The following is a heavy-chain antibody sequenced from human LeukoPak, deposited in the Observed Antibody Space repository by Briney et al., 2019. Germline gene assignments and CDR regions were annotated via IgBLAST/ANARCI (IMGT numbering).Heavy chain of an antibody. CDR2: ISYDGGKK. V-gene: IGHV3-30*03. CDR3: ARDSALAQAVMFDY. Sequence: GGSLRLSCAASGFTFSSHDMHWVRQAPGKGLEWVAFISYDGGKKDYADSVKGRFTISRDNSRNTLYLQMNSLRAEDTAVYYCARDSALAQAVMFDYWGQGTLVTVSS. J-gene: IGHJ4*02. CDR1: GFTFSSHD. D-gene: IGHD6-19*01.